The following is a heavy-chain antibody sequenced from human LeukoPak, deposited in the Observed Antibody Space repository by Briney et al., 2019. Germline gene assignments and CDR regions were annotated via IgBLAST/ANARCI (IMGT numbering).Heavy chain of an antibody. J-gene: IGHJ3*02. CDR3: ARTYYCDSSGAFDI. Sequence: ASVKVSCKASGYTFTSYGISWVRQAPGQGLEWMGWISAYNGNTNYAQKLQGRVTMTTDTSTSTAYMELRSLRSDDTAVYYCARTYYCDSSGAFDIWGQGTMVTVSS. V-gene: IGHV1-18*01. CDR2: ISAYNGNT. CDR1: GYTFTSYG. D-gene: IGHD3-22*01.